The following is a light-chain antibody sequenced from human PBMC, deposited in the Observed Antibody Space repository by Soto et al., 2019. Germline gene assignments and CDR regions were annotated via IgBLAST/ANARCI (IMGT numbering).Light chain of an antibody. CDR2: RNN. CDR1: SSNIGSNY. J-gene: IGLJ2*01. CDR3: AAWDDSLSGVV. V-gene: IGLV1-47*01. Sequence: QSVLTQPPSASGTPGPRVTISCSGSSSNIGSNYVYWYQQLPGTAPKLLIYRNNQRPSGVPDRFSGSKAGTSASLAIRGLRSEDEADYYCAAWDDSLSGVVFGGGTKLTVL.